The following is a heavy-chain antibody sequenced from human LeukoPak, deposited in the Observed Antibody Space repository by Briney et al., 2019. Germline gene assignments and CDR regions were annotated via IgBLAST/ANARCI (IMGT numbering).Heavy chain of an antibody. CDR3: AKHAGTTRQTKDY. CDR1: GVIFNNYA. Sequence: PGGSLRLSCAVSGVIFNNYAMSWVRQAPGRGLEWVSVISASGGSTYYADSVKGRFTISRDNPNNRLYLEMNSLRAEDTAVYYCAKHAGTTRQTKDYWGQGTLVTVSS. CDR2: ISASGGST. D-gene: IGHD1-1*01. V-gene: IGHV3-23*01. J-gene: IGHJ4*02.